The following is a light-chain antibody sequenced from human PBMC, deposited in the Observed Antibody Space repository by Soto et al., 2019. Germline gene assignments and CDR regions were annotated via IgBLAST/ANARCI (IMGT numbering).Light chain of an antibody. V-gene: IGLV2-23*02. CDR1: SSDVGSYNL. CDR2: EVS. J-gene: IGLJ2*01. Sequence: QSALTQPASVSGSPGQSITISCTGTSSDVGSYNLVSWYQQHPGKAPKLMIYEVSTRPSGVSNRFSGSKSGNTASLTISGLQAEDEADYYCCSYAGSSTLVFGGETKLTVL. CDR3: CSYAGSSTLV.